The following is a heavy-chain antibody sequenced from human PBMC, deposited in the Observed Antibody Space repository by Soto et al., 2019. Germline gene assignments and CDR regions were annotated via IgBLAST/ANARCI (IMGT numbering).Heavy chain of an antibody. CDR3: ARGSGTSKYFSYSLDV. Sequence: QAQLVQSGAEVMKPGDSVTISCEASGLNLESYSVHWVRQAPGQRLEWMGQINGDTGRTKYSPTFQGRVTMTRDKSAKTANLELRNLRSEDSGVYYCARGSGTSKYFSYSLDVWGQGTTVSVSS. J-gene: IGHJ6*02. V-gene: IGHV1-3*01. CDR2: INGDTGRT. D-gene: IGHD1-1*01. CDR1: GLNLESYS.